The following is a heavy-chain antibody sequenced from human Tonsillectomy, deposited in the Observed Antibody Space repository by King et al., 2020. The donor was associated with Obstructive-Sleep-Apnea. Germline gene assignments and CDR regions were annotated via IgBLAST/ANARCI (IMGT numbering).Heavy chain of an antibody. D-gene: IGHD3-16*02. Sequence: EVQLVESGGDLVKPGGSLRLSCAVSGFTFSNAWMSWVRQAPGKGLEWVGRIKSKTDDGTTDYAAPVKGRFTISRDDSKNTLYLQMNSLITEDTAVYYCTTGIMITFGGVIVDGYFDYWGQGTLVTVSS. CDR1: GFTFSNAW. CDR3: TTGIMITFGGVIVDGYFDY. J-gene: IGHJ4*02. V-gene: IGHV3-15*01. CDR2: IKSKTDDGTT.